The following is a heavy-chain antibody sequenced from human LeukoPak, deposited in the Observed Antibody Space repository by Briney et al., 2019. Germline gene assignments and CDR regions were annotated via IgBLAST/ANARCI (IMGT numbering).Heavy chain of an antibody. CDR2: IIPIIGTA. Sequence: ASVKVSCKASGGTFSSYATSWVRQAPGQGLEWMGGIIPIIGTANYAQKFQGRVTITTDESTSTAYMELSSLRSEDTAVYYCARGLYYWNLTAGHYYYYIDVWGKGTTVTVSS. J-gene: IGHJ6*03. CDR1: GGTFSSYA. V-gene: IGHV1-69*05. D-gene: IGHD1-20*01. CDR3: ARGLYYWNLTAGHYYYYIDV.